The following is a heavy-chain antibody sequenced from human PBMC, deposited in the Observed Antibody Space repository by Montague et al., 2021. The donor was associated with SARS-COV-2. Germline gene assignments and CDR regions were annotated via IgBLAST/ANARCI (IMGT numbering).Heavy chain of an antibody. CDR1: SGSVSSDY. J-gene: IGHJ4*02. D-gene: IGHD2-15*01. CDR3: ARTGVAYSRYCFDY. V-gene: IGHV4-59*02. Sequence: SETLSLTCSVSSGSVSSDYWGWIRQPPGKGLEWIGYIYSSGSTSYNPSLKSRVTISIDTSKNQFSLRLSSVTAADTAVYYCARTGVAYSRYCFDYWGQGTLVTVSS. CDR2: IYSSGST.